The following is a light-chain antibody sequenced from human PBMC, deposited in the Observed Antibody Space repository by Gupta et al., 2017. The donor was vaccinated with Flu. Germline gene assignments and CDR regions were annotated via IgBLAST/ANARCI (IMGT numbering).Light chain of an antibody. J-gene: IGKJ1*01. CDR2: LGS. Sequence: EIVMTQSPLSLSVTPGEPASISCRSSQSLLHTSGNNFLDWYVQKPGQSPHLLIYLGSSRASGVPDRFSGSGSGTDFTLKISRVEADDIGIYYCMQGVQTPWTFGQGTKVGIK. V-gene: IGKV2-28*01. CDR3: MQGVQTPWT. CDR1: QSLLHTSGNNF.